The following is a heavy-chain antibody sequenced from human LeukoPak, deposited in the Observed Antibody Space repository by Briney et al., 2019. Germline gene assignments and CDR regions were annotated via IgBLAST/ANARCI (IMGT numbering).Heavy chain of an antibody. D-gene: IGHD6-13*01. CDR2: LYYSGST. J-gene: IGHJ4*02. CDR3: ATSGYSSSWEIDY. Sequence: SETLSLTCTVSGGPISSYYWTWIRQPPGKGLEWIGSLYYSGSTNYNPSLKSRVTISVDTSKNQFSLKLSSVTAADTAVYYCATSGYSSSWEIDYWGQGTLVTVSS. CDR1: GGPISSYY. V-gene: IGHV4-59*01.